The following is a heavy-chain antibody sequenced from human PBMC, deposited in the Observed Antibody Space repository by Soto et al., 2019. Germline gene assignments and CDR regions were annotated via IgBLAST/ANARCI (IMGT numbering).Heavy chain of an antibody. J-gene: IGHJ3*02. CDR2: ISAYYGNT. Sequence: ASVKVSCKASGYTFTSYGISWVRQAPGQGLEWMGWISAYYGNTNYAQKFQGRVTMTRDTSTSTVYMELSSLRSEDTAVYYCAITSVTNGAFDIWAKGQWSPSPQ. V-gene: IGHV1-18*01. CDR3: AITSVTNGAFDI. D-gene: IGHD4-17*01. CDR1: GYTFTSYG.